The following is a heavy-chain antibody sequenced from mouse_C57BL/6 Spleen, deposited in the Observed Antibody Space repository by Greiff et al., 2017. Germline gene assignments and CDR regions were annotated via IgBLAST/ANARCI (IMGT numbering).Heavy chain of an antibody. V-gene: IGHV5-17*01. CDR2: ISSGSSTI. CDR1: GFTFSDYG. Sequence: EVQLVESGGGLVKPGGSLKLSCAASGFTFSDYGMHWVRQAPEKGLEWVAYISSGSSTIYYADTVKGRFTISRDKAKNTLFLQMTSLRSEDTAMYYCAREGVYDGYYRYYFDYWGQGTTLTVSS. D-gene: IGHD2-3*01. J-gene: IGHJ2*01. CDR3: AREGVYDGYYRYYFDY.